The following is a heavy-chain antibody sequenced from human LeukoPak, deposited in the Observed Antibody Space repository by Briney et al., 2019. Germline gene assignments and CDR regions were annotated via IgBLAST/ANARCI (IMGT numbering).Heavy chain of an antibody. CDR1: GGSISSSGSY. D-gene: IGHD6-6*01. CDR3: ARVMAARREDLNWFDP. CDR2: IYYSGNT. V-gene: IGHV4-39*07. Sequence: SETLSLTCTVSGGSISSSGSYWGWIRQPPGKGLEWIGSIYYSGNTYNPSLKSLVTISVDTSKNQFSLNLTSVNAADTAVYYWARVMAARREDLNWFDPWGQGTLVTVSS. J-gene: IGHJ5*02.